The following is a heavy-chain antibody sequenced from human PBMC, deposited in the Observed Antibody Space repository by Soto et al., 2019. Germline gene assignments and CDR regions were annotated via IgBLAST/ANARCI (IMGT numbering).Heavy chain of an antibody. V-gene: IGHV3-74*01. CDR1: GFTFSSYW. D-gene: IGHD6-19*01. CDR2: INSDGSST. Sequence: PGGSLRLSCAASGFTFSSYWMHWVRQAPGKGLVWVSRINSDGSSTSYADSVKGRFTISRDNAKNTLYLQMNSLRAEDTAVYYCARAYYSSGWYGAYYYYGMDVWGQGTTVTVSS. J-gene: IGHJ6*02. CDR3: ARAYYSSGWYGAYYYYGMDV.